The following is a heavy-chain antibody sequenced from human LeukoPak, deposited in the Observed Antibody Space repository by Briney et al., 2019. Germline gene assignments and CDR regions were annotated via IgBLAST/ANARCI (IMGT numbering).Heavy chain of an antibody. CDR2: IIPIFGTA. V-gene: IGHV1-69*13. D-gene: IGHD3-10*01. CDR3: ARVNGYYYGSGSAPGGAFDI. CDR1: GYTFSSYA. J-gene: IGHJ3*02. Sequence: GASVKVSCKASGYTFSSYAISWVRQAPGQGLEWMGGIIPIFGTANYAQKFQGRVTITADESTSTAYMELSSLRSEDTAVYYCARVNGYYYGSGSAPGGAFDIWGQGTMVTVSS.